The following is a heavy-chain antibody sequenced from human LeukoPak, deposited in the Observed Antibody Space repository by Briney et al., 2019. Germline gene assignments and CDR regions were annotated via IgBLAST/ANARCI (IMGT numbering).Heavy chain of an antibody. V-gene: IGHV1-69*05. D-gene: IGHD3-22*01. J-gene: IGHJ6*03. CDR3: ARGPLGYYDSSGYYYYYYYYMDV. CDR1: GGTFSSYA. CDR2: IIPIFGTA. Sequence: SVKDSCKASGGTFSSYAISWVRQAPGQGLEWMGGIIPIFGTANYAQKFQGRVTITTDESTSTAYMELSSLRSEDTAVYYCARGPLGYYDSSGYYYYYYYYMDVWDKGTTVTVSS.